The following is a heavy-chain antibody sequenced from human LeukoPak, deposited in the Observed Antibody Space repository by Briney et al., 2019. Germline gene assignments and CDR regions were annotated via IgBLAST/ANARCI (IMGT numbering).Heavy chain of an antibody. CDR1: GGSISSSGYY. D-gene: IGHD3-3*01. Sequence: SETLSLTCTVSGGSISSSGYYWGWIRQPPGKGLEWIGSIYYSGSTYYNPSPKSRVTISVDTSKNQFSLKLSSVTAADTAVYYCVRHDPVYYDFWSGYPLGGFDYWGQGTLVTVSS. V-gene: IGHV4-39*01. J-gene: IGHJ4*02. CDR2: IYYSGST. CDR3: VRHDPVYYDFWSGYPLGGFDY.